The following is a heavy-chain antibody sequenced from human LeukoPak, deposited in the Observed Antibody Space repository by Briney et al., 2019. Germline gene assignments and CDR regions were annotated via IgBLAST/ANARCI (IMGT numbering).Heavy chain of an antibody. CDR2: MNPNSGNT. CDR3: ARLFDCSSTSCLGGSNWFDP. D-gene: IGHD2-2*01. CDR1: GYTFTSYD. V-gene: IGHV1-8*01. J-gene: IGHJ5*02. Sequence: ASVKVSCKASGYTFTSYDINWVRQAPGQGLEWMGWMNPNSGNTGYAQKFQGRVTMTRNTSISTAYMELSSLRSEDTAVYYCARLFDCSSTSCLGGSNWFDPWGQGTLVTVSS.